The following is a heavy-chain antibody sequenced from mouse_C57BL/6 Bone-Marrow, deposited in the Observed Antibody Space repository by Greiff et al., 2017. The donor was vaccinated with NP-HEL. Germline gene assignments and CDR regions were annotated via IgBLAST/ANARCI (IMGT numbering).Heavy chain of an antibody. J-gene: IGHJ1*03. Sequence: VKLQQPGAELVRPGTSVKLSCKASGYTFTSYWMHWVKQRPGQGLEWIGVIDPSDSYTNYNQKFKGKATLTVDTSSSTAYMQLSSLTSEDSAVYYCARPHYYGSSHWYFDVWGTGTTVTVSS. CDR3: ARPHYYGSSHWYFDV. CDR1: GYTFTSYW. V-gene: IGHV1-59*01. D-gene: IGHD1-1*01. CDR2: IDPSDSYT.